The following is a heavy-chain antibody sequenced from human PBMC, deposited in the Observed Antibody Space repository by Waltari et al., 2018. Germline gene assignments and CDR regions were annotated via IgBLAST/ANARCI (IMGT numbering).Heavy chain of an antibody. Sequence: QVQLVESGGGVVQPGRSLRLSCAASGFTFSSYAMHWVRQAPGKGLEWVAVISYDGSNKYYADSVKGRFTISRDNSKNTLYLQMNSLRAEDTAVYYCARVRVAVAGTDDFDYWGQGTLVTVSS. CDR1: GFTFSSYA. V-gene: IGHV3-30*07. J-gene: IGHJ4*02. CDR2: ISYDGSNK. CDR3: ARVRVAVAGTDDFDY. D-gene: IGHD6-19*01.